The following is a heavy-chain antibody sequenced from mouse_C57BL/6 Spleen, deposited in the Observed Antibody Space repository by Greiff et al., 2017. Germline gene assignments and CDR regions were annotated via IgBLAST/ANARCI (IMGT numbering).Heavy chain of an antibody. Sequence: VKLMESGPELVKPGASVKLSCKASGYTFTSYDINWVKQRPGQGLEWIGWIYPGDGSTKYNEKFKGKATLTVDTSSSTAYMELHSLTSEDSAVYFCARSYGYDGFAYWGQGTLVTVSA. J-gene: IGHJ3*01. CDR2: IYPGDGST. CDR3: ARSYGYDGFAY. V-gene: IGHV1-85*01. CDR1: GYTFTSYD. D-gene: IGHD2-2*01.